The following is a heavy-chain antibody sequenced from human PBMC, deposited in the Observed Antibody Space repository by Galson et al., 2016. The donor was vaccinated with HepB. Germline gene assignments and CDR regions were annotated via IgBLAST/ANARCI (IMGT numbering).Heavy chain of an antibody. CDR2: IFHSGSA. Sequence: SETLSLTCAVSGDSVSNPSWWSWVRQPPGKGLEWIREIFHSGSAHYSPSLRSRVAMSIDWPNNQFSLRLTSVTAADTAVYYCVIGGIYCWHTWSQGILVTVSS. J-gene: IGHJ5*02. V-gene: IGHV4-4*02. CDR1: GDSVSNPSW. CDR3: VIGGIYCWHT. D-gene: IGHD2-8*02.